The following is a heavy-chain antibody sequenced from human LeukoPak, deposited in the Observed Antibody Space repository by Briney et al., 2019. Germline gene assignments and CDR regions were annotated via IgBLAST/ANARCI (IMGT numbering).Heavy chain of an antibody. Sequence: ASVKVSCKASGYTFTGYYMHWVRQAPGQGLEGMGWINPNSGGTNYAQKFQGRVTMTRDTSISTAYMELSRLRSDDTAVYYCARGPPLMVRGVQTDYWGQGTLVTVSS. CDR1: GYTFTGYY. J-gene: IGHJ4*02. D-gene: IGHD3-10*01. CDR3: ARGPPLMVRGVQTDY. CDR2: INPNSGGT. V-gene: IGHV1-2*02.